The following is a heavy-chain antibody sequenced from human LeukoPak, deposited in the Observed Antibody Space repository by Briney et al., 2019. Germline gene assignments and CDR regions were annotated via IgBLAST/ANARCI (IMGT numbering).Heavy chain of an antibody. D-gene: IGHD3-10*01. CDR3: AREDRFGDPFDY. Sequence: PSETLSLTCTVSGGSISSGSYYWNWIRQPAGKGLEWIGRIYTRGSTNYNPSLKSRVTISVDTSKNQFSLKLSSVTAADTAVYYCAREDRFGDPFDYWGQGTLVTVSS. V-gene: IGHV4-61*02. CDR1: GGSISSGSYY. CDR2: IYTRGST. J-gene: IGHJ4*02.